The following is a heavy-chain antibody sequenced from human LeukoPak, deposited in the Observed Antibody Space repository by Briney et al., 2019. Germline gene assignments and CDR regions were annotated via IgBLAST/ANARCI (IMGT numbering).Heavy chain of an antibody. Sequence: GGSLRLSCAASGFTFSSYAMSWVRQAPGKGLEWVSSITSSGAATYYADSVKGRFTISRDNSDNTLYLQMNSPRAEDTAVYYCAKDRPNYYGSNGHYYKLNGDCWGQGTLVTVSS. D-gene: IGHD3-22*01. CDR2: ITSSGAAT. CDR3: AKDRPNYYGSNGHYYKLNGDC. CDR1: GFTFSSYA. J-gene: IGHJ4*02. V-gene: IGHV3-23*01.